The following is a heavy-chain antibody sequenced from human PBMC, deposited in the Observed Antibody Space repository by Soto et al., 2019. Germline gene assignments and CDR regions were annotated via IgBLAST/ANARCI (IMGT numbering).Heavy chain of an antibody. D-gene: IGHD2-2*01. J-gene: IGHJ4*02. Sequence: QVQLQESGPGLVKPSQTLSLTCTVSGGSISSVGYYWSWIRQHPGKGLEWIGYIYYSGSTSYNPSLKIRVTISVDTSKNLFSLKLSSVTAADTAVYYCARSSTSANYFDYWGQGTLVTVSS. CDR3: ARSSTSANYFDY. V-gene: IGHV4-31*03. CDR1: GGSISSVGYY. CDR2: IYYSGST.